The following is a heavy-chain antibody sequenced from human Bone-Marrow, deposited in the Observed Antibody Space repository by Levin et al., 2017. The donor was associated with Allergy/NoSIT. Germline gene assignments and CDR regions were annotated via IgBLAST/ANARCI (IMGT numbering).Heavy chain of an antibody. V-gene: IGHV4-59*01. CDR2: INHRGTT. Sequence: SETLSLTCSVSGGSISTYYWSWVRKPPGKGLEWIACINHRGTTNYNPSLKSRVAISVDTSKNQFSLRLTSVTAADTAVYFCTRMTTVATLDFWGPGTLVTVSS. CDR3: TRMTTVATLDF. D-gene: IGHD4-17*01. J-gene: IGHJ4*02. CDR1: GGSISTYY.